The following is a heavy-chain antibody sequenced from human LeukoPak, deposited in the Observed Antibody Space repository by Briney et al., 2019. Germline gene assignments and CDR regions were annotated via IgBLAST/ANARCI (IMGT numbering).Heavy chain of an antibody. CDR3: ASQYYYDSSGYYREHDY. Sequence: GGSLRLSCAASGFTFSTYGMSWVRQAPGKGLEWVSAIGGSGGGTYYADSVKGRCTISRDNAKNTLYLQMNSLRAEDTAVYYCASQYYYDSSGYYREHDYWGQGTLVTVSS. J-gene: IGHJ4*02. CDR1: GFTFSTYG. D-gene: IGHD3-22*01. CDR2: IGGSGGGT. V-gene: IGHV3-23*01.